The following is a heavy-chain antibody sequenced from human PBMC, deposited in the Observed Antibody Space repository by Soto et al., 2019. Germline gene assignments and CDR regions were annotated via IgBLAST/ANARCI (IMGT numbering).Heavy chain of an antibody. V-gene: IGHV3-74*01. CDR2: INSDGSST. J-gene: IGHJ4*02. CDR1: GFTVANYW. Sequence: GEYLRRSVKAAGFTVANYWVHWDRQAPGKGLVWVSRINSDGSSTSYADSVKGRFTISRDNAKNTLYLQMNSLRAEDTAVYYCVRTSLVVAAATREDYWGQGT. D-gene: IGHD2-15*01. CDR3: VRTSLVVAAATREDY.